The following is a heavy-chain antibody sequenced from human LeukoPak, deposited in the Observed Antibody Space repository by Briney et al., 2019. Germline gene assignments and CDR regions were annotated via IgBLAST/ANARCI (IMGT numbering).Heavy chain of an antibody. Sequence: GGSLRLSCAASGFTFSSYAMSWVRQAPGKGLEWVSAISGTGGSTYHADSVKGRFTISRDNSKNTLYLQMNSLRAEDTAVYYCAKDKTFSYYFHYWGQGTLVTVSS. CDR2: ISGTGGST. J-gene: IGHJ4*02. CDR1: GFTFSSYA. V-gene: IGHV3-23*01. CDR3: AKDKTFSYYFHY.